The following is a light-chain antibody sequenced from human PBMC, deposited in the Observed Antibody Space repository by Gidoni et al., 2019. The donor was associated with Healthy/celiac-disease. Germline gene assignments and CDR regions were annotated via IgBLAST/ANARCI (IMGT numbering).Light chain of an antibody. J-gene: IGKJ2*01. CDR3: QQYGSSPYT. V-gene: IGKV3-20*01. Sequence: EIVLTQSPGTLSLSPGERATLSCRASQSVSSSYLAWYQQKPGQAPRLLIYGASSRATGIPDRFSGSGSGTDFTLTISRLEPDAFAVYYCQQYGSSPYTFGQXTKLEIK. CDR1: QSVSSSY. CDR2: GAS.